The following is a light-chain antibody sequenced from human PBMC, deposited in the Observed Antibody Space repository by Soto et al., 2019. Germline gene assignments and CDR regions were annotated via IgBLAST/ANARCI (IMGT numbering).Light chain of an antibody. CDR2: GAS. CDR1: QSVSNNY. Sequence: EIVLTQSPGTLSLSPGERATLSCRASQSVSNNYLAWYQQKPGQAPRLLVYGASSRATGIPDRFSGSGSGTDFTLTISTLEPEDFAVYYCQHYHNSRQFTFGPGTTVDIK. CDR3: QHYHNSRQFT. V-gene: IGKV3-20*01. J-gene: IGKJ3*01.